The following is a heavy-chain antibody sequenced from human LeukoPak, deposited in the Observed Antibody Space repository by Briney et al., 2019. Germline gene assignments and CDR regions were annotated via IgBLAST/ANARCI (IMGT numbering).Heavy chain of an antibody. Sequence: EGSLRLSCAASGFTFSKYVMHWVRQAPGKGLEWVATISYDGSNKYYADSVKGRFTISRDNSKNTLYLQMNSLRAEDTAVYYCAKDPLIYGSGTYFDYWGQGTLVTVSS. V-gene: IGHV3-30*18. CDR2: ISYDGSNK. CDR1: GFTFSKYV. D-gene: IGHD3-10*01. CDR3: AKDPLIYGSGTYFDY. J-gene: IGHJ4*02.